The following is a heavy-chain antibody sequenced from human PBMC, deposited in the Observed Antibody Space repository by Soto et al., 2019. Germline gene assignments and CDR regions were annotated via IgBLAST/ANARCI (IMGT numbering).Heavy chain of an antibody. CDR1: GFTFSSYW. V-gene: IGHV3-7*01. Sequence: GGSRRLSCEASGFTFSSYWMNWVRQAPGKGLECVANIKQDGSEKYYVDSVKGRFTISRDNARNSRYLQMNSLRVEDTAVYYCARDWIINSWGRATLVTASS. D-gene: IGHD3-10*01. CDR2: IKQDGSEK. J-gene: IGHJ4*02. CDR3: ARDWIINS.